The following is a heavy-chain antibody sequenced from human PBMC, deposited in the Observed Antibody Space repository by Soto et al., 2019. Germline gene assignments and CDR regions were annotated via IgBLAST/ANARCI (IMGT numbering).Heavy chain of an antibody. V-gene: IGHV4-31*03. Sequence: KPSETLSLTCTVSGGSISSGGYYWSWIRQHPGKGLEWIGYIYYSGSTYYNPSLKSRVTISVDTSKNQFSLKLSSVTAADTAGYYCARDQGYYGSGRIDGMDVWGQGTTVTVSS. J-gene: IGHJ6*02. D-gene: IGHD3-10*01. CDR1: GGSISSGGYY. CDR2: IYYSGST. CDR3: ARDQGYYGSGRIDGMDV.